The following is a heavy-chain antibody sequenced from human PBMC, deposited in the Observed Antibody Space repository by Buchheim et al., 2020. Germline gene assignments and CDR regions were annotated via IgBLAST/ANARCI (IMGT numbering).Heavy chain of an antibody. CDR3: RGIAAANYYYYYGMDV. V-gene: IGHV4-59*08. CDR1: GGSISSYY. J-gene: IGHJ6*02. D-gene: IGHD6-13*01. Sequence: QVQLQESGPGLVKPSETLSLTCTVSGGSISSYYWSWIRQPPGKGLEWIGYIYYSGSTNYNPSLKSRVTISVETSKYQFSLKLSSVTAADTAVYYCRGIAAANYYYYYGMDVWGQGTT. CDR2: IYYSGST.